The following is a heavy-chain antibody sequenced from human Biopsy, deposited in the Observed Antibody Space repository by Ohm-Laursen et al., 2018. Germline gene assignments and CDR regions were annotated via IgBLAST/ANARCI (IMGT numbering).Heavy chain of an antibody. CDR1: GGSISNNNYY. V-gene: IGHV4-39*01. J-gene: IGHJ5*02. CDR3: ARDYDTSGYYYVS. Sequence: DTLSLTCPVSGGSISNNNYYWGWIRQPPGKGLEWIGSIFYRGSTHYKPSLKSRVNISVDTSKNQFSLKLNSVTAADTAVYYCARDYDTSGYYYVSWGQGTLVTVSS. CDR2: IFYRGST. D-gene: IGHD3-22*01.